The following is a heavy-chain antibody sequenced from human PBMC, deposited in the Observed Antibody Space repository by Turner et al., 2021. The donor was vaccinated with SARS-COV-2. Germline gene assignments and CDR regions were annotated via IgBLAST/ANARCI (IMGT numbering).Heavy chain of an antibody. J-gene: IGHJ6*02. CDR1: GFTFSSYW. CDR3: ARVGIAAAGPTFYYYYYGMDV. D-gene: IGHD6-13*01. V-gene: IGHV3-74*01. CDR2: SNSDGSST. Sequence: EVQLVESGGGLVQPGGSLRLSCAASGFTFSSYWMHWVRQAPGKGLVWVSRSNSDGSSTSYADSMKGRFTISRDNAKNTLYLQMNSLRAEDTAVYYCARVGIAAAGPTFYYYYYGMDVWGQGTTVTVSS.